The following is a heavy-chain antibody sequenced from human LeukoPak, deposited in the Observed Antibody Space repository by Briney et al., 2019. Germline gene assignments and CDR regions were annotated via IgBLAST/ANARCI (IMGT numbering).Heavy chain of an antibody. D-gene: IGHD3-10*01. V-gene: IGHV3-30*02. Sequence: GGSLRLSCAASGFTFSSYGMHWVRQAPGKGLEWVAFIRYDGSNKCYADSVKGRFTISRDNSKNTLYLQMNSLRAEDTAVYYCAKDRGQGGSRFDYWGQGTLVTVSS. CDR3: AKDRGQGGSRFDY. J-gene: IGHJ4*02. CDR2: IRYDGSNK. CDR1: GFTFSSYG.